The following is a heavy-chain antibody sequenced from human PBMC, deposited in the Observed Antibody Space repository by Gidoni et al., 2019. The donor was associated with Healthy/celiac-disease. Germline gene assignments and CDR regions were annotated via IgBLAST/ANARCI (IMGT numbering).Heavy chain of an antibody. CDR2: ISSSSSYI. D-gene: IGHD2-15*01. J-gene: IGHJ4*02. Sequence: EVQLVESGGPLVKPGGSLSLSCPASGLTFSSYSMNWVRQAPGKGLEWVSSISSSSSYIYYADSVKGRFTISRDNAKNSLYLQMNSLRAEDTAVYYCARDCSGGSCYSRWGQGTLVTVSS. CDR3: ARDCSGGSCYSR. CDR1: GLTFSSYS. V-gene: IGHV3-21*01.